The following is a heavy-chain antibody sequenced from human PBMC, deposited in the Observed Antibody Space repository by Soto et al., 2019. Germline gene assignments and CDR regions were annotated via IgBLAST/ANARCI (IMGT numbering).Heavy chain of an antibody. CDR2: MNPNSGNT. CDR1: GYTFTSYD. Sequence: ASVKVSCKASGYTFTSYDINWVRQATGQGLEWMGWMNPNSGNTGYAQKFQGRVTMTRNTSISTAYMELSSLRSEDTAVYYCARGLIVARHIPYWGQGTLVTVSS. D-gene: IGHD6-6*01. CDR3: ARGLIVARHIPY. V-gene: IGHV1-8*01. J-gene: IGHJ4*02.